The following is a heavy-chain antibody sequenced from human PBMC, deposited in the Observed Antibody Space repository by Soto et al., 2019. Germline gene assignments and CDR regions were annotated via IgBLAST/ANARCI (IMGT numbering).Heavy chain of an antibody. J-gene: IGHJ4*02. CDR2: INHSGST. CDR1: GGSFSGYY. V-gene: IGHV4-34*01. CDR3: ARGLATVTTRYYFDD. Sequence: SETLSLTCAVYGGSFSGYYWSWIRQPPGKGLEWIGEINHSGSTNYNPSLKSRVTISVDTSKNQLSLKLSSVTAADTAVYYCARGLATVTTRYYFDDWGQGTRVTVAS. D-gene: IGHD4-17*01.